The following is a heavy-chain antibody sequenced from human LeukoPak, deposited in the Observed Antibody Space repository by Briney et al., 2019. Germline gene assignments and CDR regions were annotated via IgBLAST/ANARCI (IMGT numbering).Heavy chain of an antibody. CDR3: ARGMEDIVVVPANGVSDAFDI. CDR2: INPNSGGT. CDR1: GYIFTGYY. D-gene: IGHD2-2*01. J-gene: IGHJ3*02. V-gene: IGHV1-2*02. Sequence: GASVKVSCKASGYIFTGYYMHWVRQAPGQGLEWMGWINPNSGGTNYAQKFQGRVTMTRDTSISTAYMELSRLRSDDTAVYYCARGMEDIVVVPANGVSDAFDIWGQGTMVTVSS.